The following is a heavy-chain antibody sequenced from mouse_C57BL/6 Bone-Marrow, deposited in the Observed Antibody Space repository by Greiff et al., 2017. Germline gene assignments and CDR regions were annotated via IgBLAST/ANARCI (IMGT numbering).Heavy chain of an antibody. J-gene: IGHJ2*01. CDR1: GFTFTDYY. CDR2: IRNKANGYTT. V-gene: IGHV7-3*01. CDR3: ARSPYYDGSSYDFDY. Sequence: EVQGVESGGGLVQPGGSLSLSCAASGFTFTDYYMSWVRQPPGKALEWLGFIRNKANGYTTEYSASVKGRFTISRDNSQSILYLQMNALRAEDSATYYGARSPYYDGSSYDFDYWGQGTTLTVSS. D-gene: IGHD1-1*01.